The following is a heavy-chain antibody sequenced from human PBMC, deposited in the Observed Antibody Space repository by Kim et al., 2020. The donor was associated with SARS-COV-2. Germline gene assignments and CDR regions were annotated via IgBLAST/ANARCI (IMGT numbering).Heavy chain of an antibody. CDR3: ATGRYSTSWSIEF. CDR2: FDPEDEET. J-gene: IGHJ4*02. CDR1: GNTLSEVA. V-gene: IGHV1-24*01. Sequence: ASVKVSCKVSGNTLSEVAIHWVRQAPGKGLEWMGGFDPEDEETVYAREFQGRTILSEDTATETGFMELNSLRSEDTAVYYCATGRYSTSWSIEFWGQGTLVTVSS. D-gene: IGHD4-4*01.